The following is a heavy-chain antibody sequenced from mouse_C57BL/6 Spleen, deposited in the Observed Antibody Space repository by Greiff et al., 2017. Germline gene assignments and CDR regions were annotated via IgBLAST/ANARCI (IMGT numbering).Heavy chain of an antibody. CDR2: SLPGSGST. Sequence: QVQLQQSGAELMKPGASVKLSCKATGYTFTGYWIEWVKQRPGHGLEWIGASLPGSGSTNYNEKFKGKATFTADTSSTTAYMQLSSLTTEDSAIYYCARGGLKRSSSFTRAMDYWGQGTSVTVSS. D-gene: IGHD1-1*01. CDR3: ARGGLKRSSSFTRAMDY. V-gene: IGHV1-9*01. CDR1: GYTFTGYW. J-gene: IGHJ4*01.